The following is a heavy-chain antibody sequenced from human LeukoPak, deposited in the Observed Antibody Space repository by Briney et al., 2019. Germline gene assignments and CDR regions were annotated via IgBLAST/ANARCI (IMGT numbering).Heavy chain of an antibody. CDR1: GGSFSGYY. J-gene: IGHJ4*02. CDR2: INHSGST. D-gene: IGHD6-19*01. V-gene: IGHV4-34*01. Sequence: TSETLSLTCAVYGGSFSGYYWSWIRQPPGKGLEWIGEINHSGSTNHNPSLKSRVTISVDTSKNQFSLKLSSVTAADTAVYYCARFRGKYSSGWLDYWGQGTLVTVSS. CDR3: ARFRGKYSSGWLDY.